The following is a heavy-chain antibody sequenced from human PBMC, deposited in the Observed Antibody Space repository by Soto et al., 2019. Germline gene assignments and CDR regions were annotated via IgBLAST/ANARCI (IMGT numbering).Heavy chain of an antibody. Sequence: KGLEWIGYIYYSGSTNYNPSLKSRVTMSVDTSKNHFSLKLSSVTAADTAVYFFFFQAEDGIRDVRSVSAFLLNRSSDL. J-gene: IGHJ2*01. V-gene: IGHV4-61*03. D-gene: IGHD3-10*02. CDR3: FFQAEDGIRDVRSVSAFLLNRSSDL. CDR2: IYYSGST.